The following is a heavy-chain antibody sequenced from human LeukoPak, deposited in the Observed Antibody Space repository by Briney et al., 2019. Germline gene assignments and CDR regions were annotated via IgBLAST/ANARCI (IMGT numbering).Heavy chain of an antibody. CDR2: MNPNSGNT. V-gene: IGHV1-8*01. Sequence: ASVTVSCKASGYTFPSYDINWVRQATGQGLEWMGWMNPNSGNTGYAQKFQGRVTMTRNTSISTAYMELSSLRSEDTAVYYCARAASQTIANAFDIWGQGTMVTVSS. CDR3: ARAASQTIANAFDI. CDR1: GYTFPSYD. D-gene: IGHD2/OR15-2a*01. J-gene: IGHJ3*02.